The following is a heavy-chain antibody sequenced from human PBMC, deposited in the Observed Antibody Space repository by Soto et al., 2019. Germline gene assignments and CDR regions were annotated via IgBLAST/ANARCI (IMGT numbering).Heavy chain of an antibody. D-gene: IGHD6-19*01. CDR3: ARTLAVAFFEYFQH. J-gene: IGHJ1*01. CDR1: GGSFSGYY. V-gene: IGHV4-34*01. Sequence: PSETLSLTCAVYGGSFSGYYWSWIRQPPGKGLEWIGEINHSGSTNYNPSLKSRVTISVDTSKNQFSLKLSSVTAADTAVYYCARTLAVAFFEYFQHWGQGTLVTVSS. CDR2: INHSGST.